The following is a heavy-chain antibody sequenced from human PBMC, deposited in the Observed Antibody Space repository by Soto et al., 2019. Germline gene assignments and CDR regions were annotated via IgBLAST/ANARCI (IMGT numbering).Heavy chain of an antibody. CDR1: GFSLSTSGVA. Sequence: QITLKESGPTLVKPTQTLTLTCTFSGFSLSTSGVAVGWIRQPPGKPLEWLALIYWDGDERHSPSLKTRLTITKDTSXXQXVXXMTNMDPADTATYYCVHRLGCSGGSCYSRNRPFDYWGQGTLVTVSS. V-gene: IGHV2-5*02. CDR3: VHRLGCSGGSCYSRNRPFDY. D-gene: IGHD2-15*01. J-gene: IGHJ4*02. CDR2: IYWDGDE.